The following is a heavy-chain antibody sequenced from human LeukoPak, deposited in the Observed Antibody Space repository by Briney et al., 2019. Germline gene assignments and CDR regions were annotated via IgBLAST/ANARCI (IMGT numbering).Heavy chain of an antibody. D-gene: IGHD2-2*02. CDR3: ARLGLPAAIVNWLDP. V-gene: IGHV4-39*01. J-gene: IGHJ5*02. Sequence: PSETLSLTCTVSGGSISSSSYYWGWIRQPPGKGLEWIGSIYYSGSTYYNPSLKSRVTISVDTSKNQFSLKLSSVTAADTAVYHCARLGLPAAIVNWLDPWGQGTLVTVSS. CDR2: IYYSGST. CDR1: GGSISSSSYY.